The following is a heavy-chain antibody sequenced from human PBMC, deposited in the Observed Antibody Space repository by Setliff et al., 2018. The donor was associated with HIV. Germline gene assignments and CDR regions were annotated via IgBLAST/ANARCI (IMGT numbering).Heavy chain of an antibody. CDR3: VKNIGGYSSSSVFDY. CDR2: ISGGNT. Sequence: LRLSCAASGITVSSNGMTWVRQAPGKGLEWVSSISGGNTYYADSVKGRFTISRDNSKNSLYLQMNSLRTEDTALYYCVKNIGGYSSSSVFDYWGQGTLVTVSS. D-gene: IGHD6-6*01. CDR1: GITVSSNG. V-gene: IGHV3-43*02. J-gene: IGHJ4*02.